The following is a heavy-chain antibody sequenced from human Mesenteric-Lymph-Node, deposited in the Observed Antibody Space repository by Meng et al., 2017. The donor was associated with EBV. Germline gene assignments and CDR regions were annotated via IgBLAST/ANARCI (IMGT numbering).Heavy chain of an antibody. V-gene: IGHV1-3*01. D-gene: IGHD3-22*01. CDR2: INVGNGNT. CDR1: GYTFNTYA. CDR3: ARDHYYDSGVYTPPFDF. J-gene: IGHJ4*02. Sequence: QVQFVQSGAEVKKXXAPVKGSXKAFGYTFNTYAIHWVRQAPGQGLEWMGWINVGNGNTKYSQKFQGRVTITRDTSARTAYMELSSLRSEDTAVYFCARDHYYDSGVYTPPFDFWGQGTLVTVSS.